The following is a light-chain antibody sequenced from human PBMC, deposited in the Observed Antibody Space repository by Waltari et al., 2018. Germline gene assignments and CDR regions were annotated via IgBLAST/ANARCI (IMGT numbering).Light chain of an antibody. CDR2: DAS. CDR3: QQYNNFPVT. J-gene: IGKJ4*01. CDR1: QDISNL. Sequence: IQVTQSPSSLSASVGARVTITCQANQDISNLLNWYQQKPGKAPKVLIYDASNLATGVPFRFSGDGAGTDFTFTISSLQPEDIATYYCQQYNNFPVTFGGGTKVEIK. V-gene: IGKV1-33*01.